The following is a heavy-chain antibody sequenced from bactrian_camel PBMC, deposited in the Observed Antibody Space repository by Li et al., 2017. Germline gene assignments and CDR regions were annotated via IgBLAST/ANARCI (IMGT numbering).Heavy chain of an antibody. J-gene: IGHJ4*01. Sequence: QLVESGGGSVPAGGSLRLSCEASEYISTNMRLGWFRQAPGKEREPVAAVYTVDDTTYYADSVKGRFTISRDNTKNTMYLQMNSLKPEDSAVYYCGTFGNRFCEARGQGTQVTVS. D-gene: IGHD5*01. CDR3: GTFGNRFCEA. CDR2: VYTVDDTT. CDR1: EYISTNMR. V-gene: IGHV3S54*01.